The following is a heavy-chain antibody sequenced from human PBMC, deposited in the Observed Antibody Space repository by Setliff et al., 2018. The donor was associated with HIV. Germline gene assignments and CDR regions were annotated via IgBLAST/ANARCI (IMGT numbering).Heavy chain of an antibody. D-gene: IGHD3-10*01. Sequence: LSLTCAVYGGSLSDYYWSWIRQPPGKGLEWIAEINRSGTPNYNPSLESRVTISVDSSKNRVSLQLSSVTAADTAVYSFAVPGTSGTYYRVFDYWGQGVLVTVSS. CDR1: GGSLSDYY. V-gene: IGHV4-34*01. CDR2: INRSGTP. J-gene: IGHJ4*02. CDR3: AVPGTSGTYYRVFDY.